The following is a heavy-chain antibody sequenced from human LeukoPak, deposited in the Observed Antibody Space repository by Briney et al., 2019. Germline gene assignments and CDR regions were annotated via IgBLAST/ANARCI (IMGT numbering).Heavy chain of an antibody. CDR1: GFTFSIYS. CDR2: ITGNSNYI. D-gene: IGHD3-10*01. Sequence: GGSLRLSCAASGFTFSIYSINWVRQAPGKGLEWVSFITGNSNYIYYADSVKGRFTISRDNAKNSLCLQMNSLRVEDTAVYYCARDRVSGSGSIDYWGQGTLVTVSS. J-gene: IGHJ4*02. V-gene: IGHV3-21*01. CDR3: ARDRVSGSGSIDY.